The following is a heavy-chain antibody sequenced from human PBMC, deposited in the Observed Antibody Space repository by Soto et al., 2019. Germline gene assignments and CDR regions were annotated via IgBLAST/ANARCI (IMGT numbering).Heavy chain of an antibody. CDR2: INPNSGGT. CDR1: GYTFTGYY. Sequence: GASVKVSCKASGYTFTGYYMHWVRQAPGQGLEWMGWINPNSGGTNYAQKFQGRVTMTRDTSISTAYMELSRLRSDDTALYYCAREGHIVATMVYYYYYGMDVWGQGTTVTVSS. J-gene: IGHJ6*02. V-gene: IGHV1-2*02. D-gene: IGHD5-12*01. CDR3: AREGHIVATMVYYYYYGMDV.